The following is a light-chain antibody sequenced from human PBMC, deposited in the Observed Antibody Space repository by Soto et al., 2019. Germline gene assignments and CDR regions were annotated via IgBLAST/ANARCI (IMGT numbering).Light chain of an antibody. CDR3: QQYNNWPPLT. V-gene: IGKV3-15*01. J-gene: IGKJ4*01. Sequence: EIVMTQSPATLSASPGGRVTLSCRASQSVSSNLAWYQQKPGQAPRLLIYGASTRATGIPARFSASGSGTAFTLTISSLQSEDFAVYYCQQYNNWPPLTFGGGTKVEIK. CDR2: GAS. CDR1: QSVSSN.